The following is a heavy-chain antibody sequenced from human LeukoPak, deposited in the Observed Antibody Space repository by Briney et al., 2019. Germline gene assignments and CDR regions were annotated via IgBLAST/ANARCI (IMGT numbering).Heavy chain of an antibody. D-gene: IGHD6-6*01. J-gene: IGHJ4*02. CDR1: GFTFSSFW. V-gene: IGHV3-74*03. CDR2: INSGGSSA. Sequence: PGGSLRLSCAAPGFTFSSFWMHWVRQVPGKGLVWVSRINSGGSSATYADSVKGRFTISRDNAKNTLYLQMNSLRAEDTAVYYCARSEYSFDYWGQGSLVTVSS. CDR3: ARSEYSFDY.